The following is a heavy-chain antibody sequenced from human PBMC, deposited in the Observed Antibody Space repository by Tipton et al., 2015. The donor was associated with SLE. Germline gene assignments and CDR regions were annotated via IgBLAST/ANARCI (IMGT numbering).Heavy chain of an antibody. Sequence: TLSLTCTVSGGSINSDTYYWNWLRQPAGRTLEWIGEINHSGSTNYNPSLKSRVTISIDKSKNQFSLKLTSVTAADTAVYYCARTRGMTGSRFYFDYWGQGTLATVSS. CDR1: GGSINSDTYY. CDR3: ARTRGMTGSRFYFDY. V-gene: IGHV4-4*02. CDR2: INHSGST. D-gene: IGHD3-9*01. J-gene: IGHJ4*02.